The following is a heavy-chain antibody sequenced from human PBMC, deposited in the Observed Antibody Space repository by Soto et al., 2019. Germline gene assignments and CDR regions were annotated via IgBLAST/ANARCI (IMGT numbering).Heavy chain of an antibody. V-gene: IGHV3-23*01. CDR3: EKEALRRYYYAAVLPPDY. CDR2: ISGSGGST. D-gene: IGHD3-10*01. J-gene: IGHJ4*02. Sequence: GVSLRLSCAASGFTFSSYAMSWVRQAPGKGLEWVSAISGSGGSTYYADSVKGRFTISRDNSKNTLYLQMNSLRAEDTAVYYFEKEALRRYYYAAVLPPDYWGQGTLVTVS. CDR1: GFTFSSYA.